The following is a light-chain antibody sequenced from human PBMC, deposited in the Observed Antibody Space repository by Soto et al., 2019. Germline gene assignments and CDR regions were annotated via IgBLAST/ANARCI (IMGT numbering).Light chain of an antibody. CDR1: QSASTNY. CDR2: GAS. J-gene: IGKJ5*01. CDR3: HQYDNGPRT. V-gene: IGKV3-20*01. Sequence: EIVLTQSPGTLSLSRGERATRSCRASQSASTNYLAWYQQKPGQGPRLLIYGASNRATGIPDRFSGSGSGTQVTLTISSLQSEDSAVYDCHQYDNGPRTFDEETRLEIK.